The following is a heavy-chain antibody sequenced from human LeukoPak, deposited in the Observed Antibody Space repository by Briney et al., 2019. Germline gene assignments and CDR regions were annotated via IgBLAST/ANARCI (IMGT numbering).Heavy chain of an antibody. Sequence: QAGGSLRLSCAASGFNFNSYWMHWVRQAPGKGLVWVSCINGDGSNTRYADSVKGRFTISRDNAKNTLYLQVNSLRAEDTAVYYRARTPRLDYWGQGTLVTVSS. CDR2: INGDGSNT. J-gene: IGHJ4*02. CDR1: GFNFNSYW. V-gene: IGHV3-74*01. CDR3: ARTPRLDY.